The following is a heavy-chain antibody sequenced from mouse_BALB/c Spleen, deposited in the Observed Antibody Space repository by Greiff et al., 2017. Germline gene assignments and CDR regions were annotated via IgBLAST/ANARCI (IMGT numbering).Heavy chain of an antibody. J-gene: IGHJ4*01. V-gene: IGHV1-15*01. CDR2: IDPETGGT. CDR1: GYTFTDYE. D-gene: IGHD1-1*02. CDR3: TRFRYGYYAMDY. Sequence: VQLQQSGAELVRPGASVTLSCKASGYTFTDYEMHWVKQTPVHGLEWIGAIDPETGGTAYNQKFKGKATLTADKSSSTAYMELRSLTSEDSAVYYCTRFRYGYYAMDYWGQGTSVTVSS.